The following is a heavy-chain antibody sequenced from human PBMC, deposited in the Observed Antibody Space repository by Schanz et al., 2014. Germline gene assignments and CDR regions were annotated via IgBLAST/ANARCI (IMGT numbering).Heavy chain of an antibody. Sequence: EVQLVESGGGLIQPGGSLRLSCAASGYTVSSNYMSWVRQAPGKGLEWVSVIYNGGGGRTYYADSVKGRFTISRDNSRNTLFLQMESLRTEDTAVYHCAKERDITGWNHGDYWGQGTLVTVSS. J-gene: IGHJ4*02. CDR1: GYTVSSNY. D-gene: IGHD6-19*01. CDR3: AKERDITGWNHGDY. CDR2: IYNGGGGRT. V-gene: IGHV3-66*03.